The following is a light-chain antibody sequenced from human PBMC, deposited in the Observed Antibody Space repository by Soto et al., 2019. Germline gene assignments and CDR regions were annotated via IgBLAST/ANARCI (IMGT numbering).Light chain of an antibody. CDR1: HDIRNY. Sequence: AIQVTQSPTSLSASVGDRVTITCRSSHDIRNYLGWYQQKPGKAPQLLIYGASSLQRGVSSRLSGSGFGTDFTLTISSLQPEDSATYYCLQDRSHFWTFGQGTKVEI. V-gene: IGKV1-6*01. CDR3: LQDRSHFWT. J-gene: IGKJ1*01. CDR2: GAS.